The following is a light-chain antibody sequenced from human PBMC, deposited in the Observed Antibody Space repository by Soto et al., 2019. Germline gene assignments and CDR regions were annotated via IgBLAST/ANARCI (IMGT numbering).Light chain of an antibody. J-gene: IGKJ1*01. CDR3: QQRDKYPWT. CDR1: QVISTS. Sequence: DIHLTQSPSFLPPPIGNSATTTFRASQVISTSLAWYQVKPGKAPKILLYAASTLESGVTSRFSATVSGTEFSLTITSLQSEDFATYYCQQRDKYPWTFGQGTKVDIK. CDR2: AAS. V-gene: IGKV1-9*01.